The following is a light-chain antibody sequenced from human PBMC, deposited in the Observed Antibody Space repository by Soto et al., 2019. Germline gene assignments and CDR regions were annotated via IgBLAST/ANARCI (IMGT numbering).Light chain of an antibody. Sequence: DIVMTQSPDSLAVSLGERATIICKSSQSVLYSSNNKNYLAWYQQKPGQPPKLLIYWASTRESGVPDRFSGSGSGTDFTLTISSPQAEDVAVYYCQQYYSTPPLYTFGQGIRLEIQ. V-gene: IGKV4-1*01. CDR1: QSVLYSSNNKNY. CDR2: WAS. CDR3: QQYYSTPPLYT. J-gene: IGKJ2*01.